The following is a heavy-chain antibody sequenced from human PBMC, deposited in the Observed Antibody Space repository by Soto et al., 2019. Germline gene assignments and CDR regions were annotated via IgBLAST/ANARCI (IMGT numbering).Heavy chain of an antibody. J-gene: IGHJ4*02. V-gene: IGHV2-5*02. CDR3: AHSVVLGAFFDY. Sequence: QITLKESGPTLVKPTQTLTLTCTFAGFSLSTSGVGVGWIRQPPGKALEWLALIYWGDDKRYSPSLKSSLTITQDITKNPDVLTMTNMAPMDTPTYCCAHSVVLGAFFDYWGQGTLVTVSS. D-gene: IGHD3-10*01. CDR1: GFSLSTSGVG. CDR2: IYWGDDK.